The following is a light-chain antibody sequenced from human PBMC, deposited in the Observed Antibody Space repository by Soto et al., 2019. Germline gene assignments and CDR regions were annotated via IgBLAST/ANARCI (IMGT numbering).Light chain of an antibody. CDR1: SRDIGTSNL. CDR3: YSLTAIFFPLSV. Sequence: QSALTQPASVSGSPGQSITISCTGTSRDIGTSNLVSWYQQYPGKAPKLMIYEVTKRPSGISYRFSGSKSGNTASLTISGLQPEDVFDYYRYSLTAIFFPLSVFGTAPNVTVL. V-gene: IGLV2-23*02. CDR2: EVT. J-gene: IGLJ1*01.